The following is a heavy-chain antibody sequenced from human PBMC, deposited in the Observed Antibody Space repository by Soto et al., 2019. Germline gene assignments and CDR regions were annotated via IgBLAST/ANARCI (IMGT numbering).Heavy chain of an antibody. V-gene: IGHV1-69*13. D-gene: IGHD3-22*01. CDR3: ARAGDSSXYYYDDYYYYGMDV. Sequence: SVKVSCKASGGTFSSYAISWVRQAPGQGLEWMGGIIPIFGTANYAQKFQGRVTITADESTSTAYMELSSLRSEDTAVYYCARAGDSSXYYYDDYYYYGMDVWGQGTTVTVSS. J-gene: IGHJ6*02. CDR1: GGTFSSYA. CDR2: IIPIFGTA.